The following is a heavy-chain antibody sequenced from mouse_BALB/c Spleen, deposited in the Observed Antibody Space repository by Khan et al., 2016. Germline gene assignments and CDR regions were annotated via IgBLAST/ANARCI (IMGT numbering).Heavy chain of an antibody. Sequence: EVQLQESGPGLVKPSQSLSLTCSVTGYSITSGYYWNWIRQFPGNKLEWMGYISYAGSNNYNPSLKNRISITRDTSKNQFCLKLNSVTTEDTATYDCARRDYGNYVHYFDYWGQGTTRTVSS. CDR2: ISYAGSN. J-gene: IGHJ2*01. CDR1: GYSITSGYY. D-gene: IGHD2-1*01. V-gene: IGHV3-6*02. CDR3: ARRDYGNYVHYFDY.